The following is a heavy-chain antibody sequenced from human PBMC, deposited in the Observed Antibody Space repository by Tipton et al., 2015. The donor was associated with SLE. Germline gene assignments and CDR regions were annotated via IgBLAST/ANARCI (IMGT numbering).Heavy chain of an antibody. Sequence: TLSLTCTVSGGSISSSSYYWGWIRQPPGKGLEWIGSIYYSGSTYYNPSLKSRVTISVDTSKNQFSLKLSSVTAADTAVYYCAREYYDFWSGSSGAFDIWGQGTMVTVSS. D-gene: IGHD3-3*01. CDR1: GGSISSSSYY. CDR3: AREYYDFWSGSSGAFDI. V-gene: IGHV4-39*07. J-gene: IGHJ3*02. CDR2: IYYSGST.